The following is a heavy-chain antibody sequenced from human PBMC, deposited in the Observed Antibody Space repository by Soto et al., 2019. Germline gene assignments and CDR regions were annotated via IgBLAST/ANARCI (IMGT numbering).Heavy chain of an antibody. D-gene: IGHD2-2*01. CDR2: ISAYNGNT. CDR3: ARDCSSTSCSGRPYGMDV. Sequence: QVQLVQSGAEVKKPGASVKVSCKASGYTFTSYGISWVRQAPGQGLEWMGWISAYNGNTNYAQKLQGRVTMTTDTXTXTXXMELRSLRSDDTAVYYCARDCSSTSCSGRPYGMDVWGQGTTVTVAS. V-gene: IGHV1-18*01. J-gene: IGHJ6*02. CDR1: GYTFTSYG.